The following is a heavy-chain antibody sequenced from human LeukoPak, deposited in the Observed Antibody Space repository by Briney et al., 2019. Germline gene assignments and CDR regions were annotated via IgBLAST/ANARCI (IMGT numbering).Heavy chain of an antibody. J-gene: IGHJ3*02. D-gene: IGHD1-26*01. CDR1: GFTFSSYE. Sequence: GGSLRLSCAASGFTFSSYEMNWVRQAPGKGLEWVSYISSSGSTIYYADSVKGRFTISRDNAKNSLYLQMNSLRAEDTAVYYCAREGSPQAFDIWGQGTMVTVSS. V-gene: IGHV3-48*03. CDR3: AREGSPQAFDI. CDR2: ISSSGSTI.